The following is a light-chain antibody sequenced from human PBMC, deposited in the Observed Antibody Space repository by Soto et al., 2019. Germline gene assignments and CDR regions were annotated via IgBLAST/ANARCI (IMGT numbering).Light chain of an antibody. J-gene: IGLJ1*01. CDR3: SSFTTNRVYV. CDR1: PTDIGAYEY. Sequence: QSALTQPTSVSGSPGQSIAIPCTVNPTDIGAYEYVSWYQQHPGKAPRLLIHGVRNRPPGISSRFSGSKSGFTASLTISGLQAEDEADYYCSSFTTNRVYVFGPGTKVTVL. V-gene: IGLV2-14*01. CDR2: GVR.